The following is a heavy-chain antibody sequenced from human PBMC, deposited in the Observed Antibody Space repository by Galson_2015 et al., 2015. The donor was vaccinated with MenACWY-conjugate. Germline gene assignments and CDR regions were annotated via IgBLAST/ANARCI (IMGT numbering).Heavy chain of an antibody. V-gene: IGHV3-74*01. CDR1: GFTFSSSW. D-gene: IGHD3-16*01. CDR2: INSDGSRI. CDR3: ARDRSYAPDY. Sequence: SLRLSCAASGFTFSSSWMHWVRQAPGKGLVWVSYINSDGSRITYADSVKGRFTISRDNAKNTLYLQMNSLRAEDTAVYYCARDRSYAPDYWGQGILVTVSS. J-gene: IGHJ4*02.